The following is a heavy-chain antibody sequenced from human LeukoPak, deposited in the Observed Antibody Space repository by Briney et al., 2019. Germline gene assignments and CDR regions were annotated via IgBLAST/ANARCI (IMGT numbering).Heavy chain of an antibody. V-gene: IGHV3-7*01. CDR2: IKEDGSEK. CDR1: GFSFSSYW. Sequence: GGSLRLSCAASGFSFSSYWMSWVRQAPGKGLEWVANIKEDGSEKYYVDSVKGRFTISRDNAKKSLFLQMNSLRVEDTAVYYCARGRNLAVWGQGTTVTVSS. CDR3: ARGRNLAV. J-gene: IGHJ6*02.